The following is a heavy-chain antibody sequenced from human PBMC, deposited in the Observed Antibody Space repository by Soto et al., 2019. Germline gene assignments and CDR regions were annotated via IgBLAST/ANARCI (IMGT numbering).Heavy chain of an antibody. D-gene: IGHD3-22*01. CDR2: ISSNGGST. CDR1: GGSSSRNA. CDR3: ARHLDASSGYSPAY. Sequence: GGTRRLPCAASGGSSSRNAMHWVRQAPGKGLEYVSGISSNGGSTHYANSVKGRFTISRDNSKNTLYLQMGCLRAEDMAVYYCARHLDASSGYSPAYWGQGT. V-gene: IGHV3-64*01. J-gene: IGHJ4*02.